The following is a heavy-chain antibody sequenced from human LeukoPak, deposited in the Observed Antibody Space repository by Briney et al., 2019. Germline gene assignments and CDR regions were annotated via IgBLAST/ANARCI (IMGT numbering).Heavy chain of an antibody. CDR2: IIPIFGTA. CDR1: GGTFSSYA. D-gene: IGHD3-10*01. Sequence: ASVKVSFKASGGTFSSYAISWVRQAPGQGLEWMGGIIPIFGTANYAQKFQGRVTITADESTSTAYMELSSLRSEDTAVYYCARDEVRGVIYYGMDVWGQGTTVTVSS. CDR3: ARDEVRGVIYYGMDV. V-gene: IGHV1-69*13. J-gene: IGHJ6*02.